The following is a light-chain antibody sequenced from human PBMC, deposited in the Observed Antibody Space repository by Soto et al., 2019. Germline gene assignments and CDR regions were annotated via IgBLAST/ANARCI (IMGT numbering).Light chain of an antibody. CDR1: QPISSW. J-gene: IGKJ4*01. CDR3: QQASSFPLT. V-gene: IGKV1-12*01. CDR2: SAS. Sequence: IQMTQSPSSVSASVGDRVTNTCRASQPISSWLAWYQQKPGQPPNLLIYSASTLRSGVPSRFSGSESGTLFTLTITNLQPEDFATYYCQQASSFPLTFGGGTKVEV.